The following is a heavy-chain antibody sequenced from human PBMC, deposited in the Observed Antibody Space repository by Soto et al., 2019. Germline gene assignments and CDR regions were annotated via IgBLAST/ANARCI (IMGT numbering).Heavy chain of an antibody. CDR2: ISATGIST. D-gene: IGHD1-1*01. CDR1: GFTFATYA. CDR3: ARDKDTSSWTGFDF. J-gene: IGHJ4*01. V-gene: IGHV3-23*01. Sequence: LRLSCAASGFTFATYAMSWVRQAPGKGLEWVSAISATGISTHYADSVKGRVTISRDNSANTLSLEMSSLTAEDTAVYYCARDKDTSSWTGFDFWGHGTLVTVSS.